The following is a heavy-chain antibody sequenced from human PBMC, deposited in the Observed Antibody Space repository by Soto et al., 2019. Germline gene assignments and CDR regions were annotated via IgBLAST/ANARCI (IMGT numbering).Heavy chain of an antibody. V-gene: IGHV3-15*01. CDR2: IKSKTDGGTA. CDR1: GFNLSHPW. Sequence: GGSLRLSCVASGFNLSHPWMTWVRQAAGKGLEWVGRIKSKTDGGTADYAAPVKGRTTISRDDSKNTVYLQMNSLKTEDTAVYYCTTGIYYDILTGYHNVAYWGQGALVTVSS. J-gene: IGHJ4*02. D-gene: IGHD3-9*01. CDR3: TTGIYYDILTGYHNVAY.